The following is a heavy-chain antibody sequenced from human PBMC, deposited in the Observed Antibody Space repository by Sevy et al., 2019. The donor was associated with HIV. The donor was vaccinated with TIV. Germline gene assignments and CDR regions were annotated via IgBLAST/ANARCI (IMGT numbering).Heavy chain of an antibody. V-gene: IGHV3-7*01. CDR3: VRVVWDVLIVPAATPSPWLDS. CDR2: IDPRGEER. D-gene: IGHD1-26*01. CDR1: GFNFDTFW. Sequence: GGSLRLSCAASGFNFDTFWMGWVRQAPGRGLEWVASIDPRGEERDHLDSLKGRFTIARDKAKNSLNLEMHSLKGEDTALYYCVRVVWDVLIVPAATPSPWLDSWGQGTLVTVS. J-gene: IGHJ5*01.